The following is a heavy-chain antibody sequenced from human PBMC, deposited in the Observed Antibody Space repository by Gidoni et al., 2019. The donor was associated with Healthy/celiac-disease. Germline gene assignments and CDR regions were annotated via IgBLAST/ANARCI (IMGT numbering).Heavy chain of an antibody. Sequence: QVTLRESGPALVKPTQTLTLTCTFSGFSLSTSGMCVTWIRQPPGKALEWLALIDWDDDKYYSTSLKTRLTSSKDTSKNQVVLTMTNMDPVDTATYYCARIRSRDYDCWSGYYTDAGDDFDIWGQGTMVTVSS. V-gene: IGHV2-70*01. D-gene: IGHD3-3*01. CDR2: IDWDDDK. J-gene: IGHJ3*02. CDR1: GFSLSTSGMC. CDR3: ARIRSRDYDCWSGYYTDAGDDFDI.